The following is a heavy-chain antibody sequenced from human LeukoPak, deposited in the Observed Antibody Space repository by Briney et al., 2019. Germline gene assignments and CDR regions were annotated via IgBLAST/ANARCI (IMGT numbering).Heavy chain of an antibody. CDR3: ARDGGGGSWGFFDY. CDR1: GGSISSSSYY. J-gene: IGHJ4*02. D-gene: IGHD2-15*01. V-gene: IGHV4-39*07. CDR2: IYYSGST. Sequence: SETLSLTCTVSGGSISSSSYYWGWIRQPPGKGLKWIGSIYYSGSTYYNPSLKSRVTISVDTSKNQFSLKLSSVTAADTAVYYCARDGGGGSWGFFDYWGQGTLVTVSS.